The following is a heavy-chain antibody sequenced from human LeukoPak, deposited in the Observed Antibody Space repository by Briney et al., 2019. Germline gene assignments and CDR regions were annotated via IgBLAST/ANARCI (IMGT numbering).Heavy chain of an antibody. CDR2: INHSGIT. CDR3: GRDRPTGYYNY. V-gene: IGHV4-38-2*02. Sequence: SETLSLTCTVSSYSISSGYYWGWIRQSPGKGLEWIASINHSGITYYNPSLKSRVTISVDTSKNQFSLKLTSVTAADTAVYYCGRDRPTGYYNYWGQGILVTVSS. D-gene: IGHD3-9*01. CDR1: SYSISSGYY. J-gene: IGHJ4*02.